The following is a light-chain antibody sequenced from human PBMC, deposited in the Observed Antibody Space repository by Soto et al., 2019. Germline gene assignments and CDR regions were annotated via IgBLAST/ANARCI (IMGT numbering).Light chain of an antibody. CDR2: EGS. CDR3: SSYTITTALVL. J-gene: IGLJ2*01. CDR1: SNDIGGYNL. Sequence: QSALTQPASVSGSPGQSITISCTGSSNDIGGYNLVSWYQQHPGKAPRLMIYEGSRRPSGVSDRFSGSKSANTASLTISGVQAEDEADYYCSSYTITTALVLFGGGTKLTVL. V-gene: IGLV2-14*02.